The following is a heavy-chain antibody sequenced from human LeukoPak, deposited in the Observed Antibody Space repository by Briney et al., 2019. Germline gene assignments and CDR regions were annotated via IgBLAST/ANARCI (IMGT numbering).Heavy chain of an antibody. V-gene: IGHV4-34*01. Sequence: SETLSLTCAVYDGCFSGYFWSWLRQPPGKVLEWIGEINHSGYTNYNPSLKSRVTISVDTSKNQFSLKLSSVTAADTAVYYCARGWGILTGYYRYWGQGTLVTVSS. D-gene: IGHD3-9*01. CDR2: INHSGYT. CDR3: ARGWGILTGYYRY. CDR1: DGCFSGYF. J-gene: IGHJ4*02.